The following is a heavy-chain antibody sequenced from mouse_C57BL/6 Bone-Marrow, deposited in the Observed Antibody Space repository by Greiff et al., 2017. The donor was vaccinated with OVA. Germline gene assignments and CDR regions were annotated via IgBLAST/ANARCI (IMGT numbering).Heavy chain of an antibody. CDR2: IYPGSGST. D-gene: IGHD1-1*01. V-gene: IGHV1-55*01. CDR1: GYTFTSSW. CDR3: ARGSSLYYYAMDY. J-gene: IGHJ4*01. Sequence: VQLQQPGAELVKPGASVKMSCKASGYTFTSSWITWVKQRPGQGLEWIGDIYPGSGSTNYNEKFKSKATLTVDTSSSTAYMQLSSLTSEDSAVYYCARGSSLYYYAMDYWGQGTSVTVSA.